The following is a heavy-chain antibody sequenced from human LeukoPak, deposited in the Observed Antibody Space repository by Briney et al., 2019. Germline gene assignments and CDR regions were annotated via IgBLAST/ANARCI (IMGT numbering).Heavy chain of an antibody. CDR3: GRQGYTASYYFLDY. J-gene: IGHJ4*02. Sequence: SSETLSLTCTASSGSINSYYWGWVRQPAGKGLEWIGRIYTTGTTNYSPSLKSRLSMSIDTSTNQFSLTLRSVTAADTAAYYCGRQGYTASYYFLDYWSQGTLVTVSS. D-gene: IGHD1-26*01. V-gene: IGHV4-4*07. CDR2: IYTTGTT. CDR1: SGSINSYY.